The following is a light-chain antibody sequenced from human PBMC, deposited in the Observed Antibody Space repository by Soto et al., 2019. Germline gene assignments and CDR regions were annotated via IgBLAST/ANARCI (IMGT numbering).Light chain of an antibody. J-gene: IGKJ1*01. Sequence: EIVLTQSPGTLSLSPGERATLSCRASQRVSNSWIAWYQHKPGQAPRLLIYGASSRAAGIPDRFSGRGSGTDFTLTITRLEPEDSPVFYCQHYGSPPWTFGQGTKVEIK. CDR3: QHYGSPPWT. CDR1: QRVSNSW. CDR2: GAS. V-gene: IGKV3-20*01.